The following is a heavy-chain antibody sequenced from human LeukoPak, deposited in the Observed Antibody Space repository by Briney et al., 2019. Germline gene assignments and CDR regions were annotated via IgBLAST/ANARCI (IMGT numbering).Heavy chain of an antibody. J-gene: IGHJ5*02. Sequence: GGSLRLSCTGSAFSLSDYGIHWVRQAPGKGLEWVAIIWFDGSNDLYADSVKGRFTVSRDNSKNTVYLQMNSVTVEDTAVYYCARDRLEHQHAGPLASWGQGTPVTVSP. D-gene: IGHD2-2*01. CDR3: ARDRLEHQHAGPLAS. CDR1: AFSLSDYG. V-gene: IGHV3-33*01. CDR2: IWFDGSND.